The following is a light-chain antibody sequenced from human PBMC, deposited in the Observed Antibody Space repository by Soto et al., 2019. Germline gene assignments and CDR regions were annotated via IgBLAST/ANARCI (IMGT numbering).Light chain of an antibody. J-gene: IGLJ1*01. Sequence: QSVLTQPRSVSGSPGQSGAISCTGTSNDIGGYNYVSWYQQHPGKAPKVMIYDVNKRPSGVPDRFSGSKSGNTASLTISDLQAEDEADYYCCSNAGRPDVFGTGTKVTVL. V-gene: IGLV2-11*01. CDR3: CSNAGRPDV. CDR1: SNDIGGYNY. CDR2: DVN.